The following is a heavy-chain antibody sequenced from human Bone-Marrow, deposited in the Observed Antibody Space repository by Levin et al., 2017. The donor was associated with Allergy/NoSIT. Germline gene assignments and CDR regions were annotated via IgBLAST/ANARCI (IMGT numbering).Heavy chain of an antibody. CDR3: ARAQVGRGAFDI. D-gene: IGHD1-26*01. V-gene: IGHV1-2*02. CDR2: INPNTGGT. Sequence: ASVKVSCKASGYSFAGHFMQWVRQAPGQGLEWMGWINPNTGGTNNAQKFEGRVTMTRDTSISTAYMELSTLTSDDTAVYFCARAQVGRGAFDIWGHGTMVTVSS. J-gene: IGHJ3*02. CDR1: GYSFAGHF.